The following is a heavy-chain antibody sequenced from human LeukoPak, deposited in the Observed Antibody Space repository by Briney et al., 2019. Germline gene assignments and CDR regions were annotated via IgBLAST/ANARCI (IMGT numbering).Heavy chain of an antibody. D-gene: IGHD1-26*01. CDR2: IRSKAYGGTT. CDR3: TRERRGWEPWNYYYYYMDV. Sequence: KSGGSLRLSCTASGFTFGDYAMSWFRQAPGKGLEWVGFIRSKAYGGTTEYAASVKGRFTISRDDSKSIAYLQMNSLKTEDTAVYYCTRERRGWEPWNYYYYYMDVWGKGTTVTVSS. J-gene: IGHJ6*03. CDR1: GFTFGDYA. V-gene: IGHV3-49*05.